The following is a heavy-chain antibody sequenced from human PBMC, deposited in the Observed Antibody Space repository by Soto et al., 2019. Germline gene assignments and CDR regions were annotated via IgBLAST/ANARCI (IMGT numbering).Heavy chain of an antibody. CDR3: AKGRGALSVVSNWFDP. CDR1: GFTFEDYA. D-gene: IGHD2-2*01. CDR2: INWNSGIT. J-gene: IGHJ5*02. V-gene: IGHV3-9*01. Sequence: GGSLRLSCAAFGFTFEDYAMHWIRQAPGKGLEWVSGINWNSGITGYADSVKGRFTISRDNANNSLHLEMNSLKTEDTAFYYCAKGRGALSVVSNWFDPWGQGTLVTVSS.